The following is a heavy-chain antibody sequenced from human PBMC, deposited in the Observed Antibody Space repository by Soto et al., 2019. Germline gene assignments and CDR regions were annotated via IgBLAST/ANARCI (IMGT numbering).Heavy chain of an antibody. CDR1: GYTFTGYY. J-gene: IGHJ4*02. V-gene: IGHV1-2*02. CDR3: ARAGRYCSGGSCYDE. D-gene: IGHD2-15*01. CDR2: INPNSGGT. Sequence: QVQLVQSGAEVKKPGASVKVSCKASGYTFTGYYMHWVRQAPGQGLEWMGWINPNSGGTNYAQKFQGRVTMTRDPSISTAYMELSRLRSDDTAVYYCARAGRYCSGGSCYDEWGQGTLVTVSS.